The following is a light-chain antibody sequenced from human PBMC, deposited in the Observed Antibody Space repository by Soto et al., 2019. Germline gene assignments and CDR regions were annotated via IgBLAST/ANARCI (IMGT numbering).Light chain of an antibody. CDR3: QQRSNWPPRT. J-gene: IGKJ4*01. CDR2: DAS. V-gene: IGKV3-11*01. Sequence: EIVLTQSPATLSLSPGERATLSCRASQSVSSYLAWYQQKPGQALRLLIYDASNRATGIPARFSGSGSGTDFSLTISSLEPEDFVVYYCQQRSNWPPRTFGGGTKVEIK. CDR1: QSVSSY.